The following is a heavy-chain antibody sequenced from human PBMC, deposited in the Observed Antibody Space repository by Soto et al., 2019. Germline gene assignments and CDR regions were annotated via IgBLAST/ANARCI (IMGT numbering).Heavy chain of an antibody. V-gene: IGHV1-18*01. CDR1: GYTFTTSG. CDR2: ISAYNGNT. D-gene: IGHD2-2*01. CDR3: ARVRGIPADADY. J-gene: IGHJ4*02. Sequence: QVQLVQSGAEVKKPGASVKVSCKASGYTFTTSGISWVRQAPGQGLEWMGMISAYNGNTNYAQKFQDRVTLTTDTPTSTAYMELRSLKSDDTATYYCARVRGIPADADYWGQGTLVTVSS.